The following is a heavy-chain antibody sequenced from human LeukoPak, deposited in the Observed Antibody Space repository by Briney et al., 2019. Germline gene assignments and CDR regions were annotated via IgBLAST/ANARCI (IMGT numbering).Heavy chain of an antibody. J-gene: IGHJ1*01. V-gene: IGHV4-4*07. CDR1: GGSFSTYY. D-gene: IGHD6-19*01. Sequence: SETLSLTCTVSGGSFSTYYWSWIRQPAGKGLEWIGRIYTSGSTNYNPSLKSRLTMSVDTSKNQFSLKLSSVTAADTAVYYCARDLGSGWYPERWGQGTLVTVSS. CDR3: ARDLGSGWYPER. CDR2: IYTSGST.